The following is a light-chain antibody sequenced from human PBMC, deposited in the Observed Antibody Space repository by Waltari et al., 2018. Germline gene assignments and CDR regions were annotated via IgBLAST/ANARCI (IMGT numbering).Light chain of an antibody. V-gene: IGKV1-5*03. CDR3: QQYNSYSCG. Sequence: DIHLTQSPSTLSASVGDRVTLPCRASRKFDAWLAWYEQKPGKAPKLRIYQASYLQSGVPSRFSGRGSGTEFTLTIDSLQPDDFATYHCQQYNSYSCGFGPGTTVDLK. J-gene: IGKJ3*01. CDR1: RKFDAW. CDR2: QAS.